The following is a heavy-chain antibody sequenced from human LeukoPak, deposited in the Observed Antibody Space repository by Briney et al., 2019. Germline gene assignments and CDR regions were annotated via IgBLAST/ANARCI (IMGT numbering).Heavy chain of an antibody. Sequence: ASETLSLTCTVSGGSTSSYYWSWIRQPPGKGLEWIGYIYYSGSTNYNPSLKGRVTISVDTSKNQFSLKLSSVTAADTAVYYCARAGHSGYDPSWFDPWGQGTLVTVSS. CDR1: GGSTSSYY. CDR2: IYYSGST. D-gene: IGHD5-12*01. J-gene: IGHJ5*02. CDR3: ARAGHSGYDPSWFDP. V-gene: IGHV4-59*08.